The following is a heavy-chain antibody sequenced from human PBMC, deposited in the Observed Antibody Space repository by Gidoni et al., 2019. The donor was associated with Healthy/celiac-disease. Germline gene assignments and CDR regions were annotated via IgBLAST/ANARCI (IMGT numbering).Heavy chain of an antibody. D-gene: IGHD3-3*01. CDR3: ARDTHDFWSGYSFDY. CDR2: INPNSGGT. J-gene: IGHJ4*02. V-gene: IGHV1-2*02. Sequence: QVQLVQSGAEVKKPGASVKVSCKASGYPFTGYYMHWVRQAPGQGLEWMGWINPNSGGTNYAQKFQGRVTMTRDTSISTAYMELSRLRSDDTAVYYCARDTHDFWSGYSFDYWGQGTLVTVSS. CDR1: GYPFTGYY.